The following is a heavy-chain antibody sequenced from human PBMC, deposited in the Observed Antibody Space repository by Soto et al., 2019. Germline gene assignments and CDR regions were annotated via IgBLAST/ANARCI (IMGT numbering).Heavy chain of an antibody. D-gene: IGHD2-2*01. Sequence: QVQLVQSGAEVKKPGSSVKVSCKASGGTFSSYTISWVRQAPGEGLEWMGRIIPILGIANYAQKFLGRVTITADKSTSTAYMELSSLRSEDTAVYYCARGADIVVVPAGDYYYGMDVWGQGTTVTVSS. CDR2: IIPILGIA. J-gene: IGHJ6*02. CDR1: GGTFSSYT. V-gene: IGHV1-69*02. CDR3: ARGADIVVVPAGDYYYGMDV.